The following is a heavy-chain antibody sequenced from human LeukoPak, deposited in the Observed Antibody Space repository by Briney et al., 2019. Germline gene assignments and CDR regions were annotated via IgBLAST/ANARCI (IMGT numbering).Heavy chain of an antibody. CDR1: GFTFSSYA. CDR3: VKGTQWVVVPITLDV. CDR2: ISGSGISI. D-gene: IGHD2-2*01. Sequence: GGSLRLSCEVSGFTFSSYAMSWVRRAPGKGLESVSAISGSGISIFYADSVKGRFTISRDNSKNTLSLQMSSLRDEDTAVYYCVKGTQWVVVPITLDVWGQGTTVTVSS. V-gene: IGHV3-23*01. J-gene: IGHJ6*02.